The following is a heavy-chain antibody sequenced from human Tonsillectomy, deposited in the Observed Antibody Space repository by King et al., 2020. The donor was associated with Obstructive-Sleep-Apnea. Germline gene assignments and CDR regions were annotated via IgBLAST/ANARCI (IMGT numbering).Heavy chain of an antibody. CDR2: ISSSSYYI. J-gene: IGHJ4*02. CDR1: EFTFSSYS. D-gene: IGHD2-21*02. Sequence: VQLVESGGGLVKPGGSLRLSCAASEFTFSSYSMNWVRQAPGKGLEWVSSISSSSYYIYYADSVKGRFTISRDNAKNSLYLQMNSLRAEDTAVYYCARDPAYCGTDCYSVRYFDYWGQGTLVTVSS. V-gene: IGHV3-21*01. CDR3: ARDPAYCGTDCYSVRYFDY.